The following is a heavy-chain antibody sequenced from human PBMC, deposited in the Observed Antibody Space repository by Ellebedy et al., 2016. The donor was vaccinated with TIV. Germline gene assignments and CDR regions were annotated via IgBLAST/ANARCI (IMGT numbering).Heavy chain of an antibody. D-gene: IGHD3-22*01. V-gene: IGHV1-69*04. CDR2: IIPLLDMT. J-gene: IGHJ4*02. CDR1: GGSFSNNG. Sequence: SVKVSCKASGGSFSNNGINWVRQAPGQGLECLGRIIPLLDMTNYAQKFQGRITITADRFTNTAYMELSSLRFEDTAVYYCVTDKPGASPYDDSGNYIDYWGQGTLVTVSA. CDR3: VTDKPGASPYDDSGNYIDY.